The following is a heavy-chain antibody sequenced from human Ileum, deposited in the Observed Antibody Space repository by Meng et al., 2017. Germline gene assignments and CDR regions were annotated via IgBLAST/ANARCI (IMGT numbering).Heavy chain of an antibody. CDR1: GFTVSSNY. CDR2: IYSGGYT. D-gene: IGHD6-6*01. V-gene: IGHV3-53*01. J-gene: IGHJ2*01. Sequence: EVQLVESGGGLIQPGGSLRLSCAASGFTVSSNYMSWVRQAPGKGLEWVSVIYSGGYTYYADSVKGRFTISRDNSKNTLYLQMKSLRAEDTAVYYCARGSGVSSSGYWYFDLWGRGTLVTVSS. CDR3: ARGSGVSSSGYWYFDL.